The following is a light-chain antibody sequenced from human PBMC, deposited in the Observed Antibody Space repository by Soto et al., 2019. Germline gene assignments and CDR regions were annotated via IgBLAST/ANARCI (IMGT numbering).Light chain of an antibody. CDR3: QKYYIAPLT. J-gene: IGKJ3*01. CDR2: AAS. CDR1: QGINNF. V-gene: IGKV1-27*01. Sequence: DIQMTQSPSSLSASVGDRVTITCRASQGINNFLAWYQQKQGKVPKLLIYAASTLQSGVPPRFSGSGSGTDFTLTINSLQPEDVGTYYCQKYYIAPLTFGPGTTVDVK.